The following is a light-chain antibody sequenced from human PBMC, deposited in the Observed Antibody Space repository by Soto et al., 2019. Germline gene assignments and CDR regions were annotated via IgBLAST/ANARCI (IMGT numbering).Light chain of an antibody. CDR1: QSVNDY. Sequence: DIQMTQSPSTLSASVGDRVTITCRASQSVNDYLAWYRQKPGKAPNLLIYRASNLEIGVPSRFSGSGSGTEFTLTISSLQPDDFATYYCQHYNSYSEAFDQGTKVDIK. CDR3: QHYNSYSEA. V-gene: IGKV1-5*03. J-gene: IGKJ1*01. CDR2: RAS.